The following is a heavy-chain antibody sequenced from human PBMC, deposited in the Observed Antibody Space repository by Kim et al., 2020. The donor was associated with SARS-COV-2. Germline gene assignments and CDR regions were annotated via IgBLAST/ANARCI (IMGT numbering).Heavy chain of an antibody. CDR3: ARDSFRGVAGIGAGVDY. V-gene: IGHV3-33*01. CDR1: GFTFSSYG. Sequence: GGSLRLSCAASGFTFSSYGMHWVRQAPGKGLEWVAVIWYDGSNKYYADSVKGRFTISRDNSKNTLYLQMNSLRAEDTAVYYCARDSFRGVAGIGAGVDYWGQGTLVTVSS. CDR2: IWYDGSNK. J-gene: IGHJ4*02. D-gene: IGHD6-19*01.